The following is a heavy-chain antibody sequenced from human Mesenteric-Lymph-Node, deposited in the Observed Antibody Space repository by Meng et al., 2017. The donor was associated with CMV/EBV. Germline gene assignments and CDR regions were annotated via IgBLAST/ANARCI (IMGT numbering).Heavy chain of an antibody. J-gene: IGHJ4*02. CDR2: ISNSGGST. CDR3: AKDNDFWSQYYLDS. CDR1: GFTFSSYA. D-gene: IGHD3-3*01. V-gene: IGHV3-23*01. Sequence: GESLKISCAASGFTFSSYAMSWVRQAPGKGLECVSTISNSGGSTYYADSVKGRFTISRDNSKNTLYLQMNDLRADDAALYYCAKDNDFWSQYYLDSWGQGTLVTVSS.